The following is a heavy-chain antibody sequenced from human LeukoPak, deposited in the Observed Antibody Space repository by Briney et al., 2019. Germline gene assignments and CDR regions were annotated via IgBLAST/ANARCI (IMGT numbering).Heavy chain of an antibody. CDR2: INPNSGGT. Sequence: WGSVKVSCKASGYTLTSYYMHWVRQAPGEGLEWVGWINPNSGGTNYAQKVQGGVTMTRDTSISTAYMELSRLRSDDKAVYYCARGARYCSGGSCPPGYYYMDVWGKGTTVTISS. CDR1: GYTLTSYY. V-gene: IGHV1-2*02. J-gene: IGHJ6*03. CDR3: ARGARYCSGGSCPPGYYYMDV. D-gene: IGHD2-15*01.